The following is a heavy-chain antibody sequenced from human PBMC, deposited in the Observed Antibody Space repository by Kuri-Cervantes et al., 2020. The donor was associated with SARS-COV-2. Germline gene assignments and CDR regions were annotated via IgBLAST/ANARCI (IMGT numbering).Heavy chain of an antibody. CDR1: GGSFSGYS. CDR2: INHSGST. J-gene: IGHJ4*02. D-gene: IGHD3-10*01. CDR3: ARGQNSELLWFGESISYYFDY. Sequence: SETLSLTCAVSGGSFSGYSWTWIRQSPGKGLEWVGEINHSGSTNYNPSLKSRVTISVDTSKNQFPLKLSSVTAADTAVYYCARGQNSELLWFGESISYYFDYWSQGTLVTVSS. V-gene: IGHV4-34*01.